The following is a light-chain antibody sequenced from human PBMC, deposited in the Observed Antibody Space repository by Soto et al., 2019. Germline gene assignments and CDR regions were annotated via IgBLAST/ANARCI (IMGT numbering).Light chain of an antibody. V-gene: IGLV2-8*01. Sequence: SVLTHPPSASGSPGQSVTISCTGTSSDVGDYNYVSWYQQHPGRAPKLVIYEVSKRPSGVPDRFSGSKSGNTASLTVSGLQPEDEAEYYCSSYAGGYNLRVFGTGTKVTVL. CDR2: EVS. J-gene: IGLJ1*01. CDR3: SSYAGGYNLRV. CDR1: SSDVGDYNY.